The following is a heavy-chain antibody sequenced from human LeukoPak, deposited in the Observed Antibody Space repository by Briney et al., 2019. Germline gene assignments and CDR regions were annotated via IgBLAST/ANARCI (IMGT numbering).Heavy chain of an antibody. Sequence: SETLSLTCTVSGGSVSSGSYYWNWIRQPPGKGLEWIGYIYYSGSTSYNPSLKSRATISIDTSMNQFSLKLSSVTAAGTAVYYCARGVYSGTYYVDQWGQGTRVAVSS. CDR3: ARGVYSGTYYVDQ. V-gene: IGHV4-61*01. J-gene: IGHJ4*02. CDR2: IYYSGST. CDR1: GGSVSSGSYY. D-gene: IGHD1-26*01.